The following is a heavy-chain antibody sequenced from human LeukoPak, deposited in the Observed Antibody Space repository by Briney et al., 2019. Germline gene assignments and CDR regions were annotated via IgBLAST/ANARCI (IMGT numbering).Heavy chain of an antibody. J-gene: IGHJ4*02. D-gene: IGHD3-10*01. CDR2: VSYDGSNK. CDR1: GFTFSSYG. Sequence: GGSLRLSCAASGFTFSSYGMHWVRQAAGKGLEWDALVSYDGSNKYYAESVKGRFTISRDNSKNTLYLQMDSLRAEDTAVYYCAKEYDSRSYYGRWGQGTLVTVSS. CDR3: AKEYDSRSYYGR. V-gene: IGHV3-30*18.